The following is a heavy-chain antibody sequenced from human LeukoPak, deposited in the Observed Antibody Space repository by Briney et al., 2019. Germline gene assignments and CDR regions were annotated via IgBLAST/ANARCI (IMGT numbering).Heavy chain of an antibody. V-gene: IGHV4-61*02. Sequence: SETLSLTCTVSGGSISSGSYYWSCIRQPAGKGLEWIGRIYTSGSTNYNPSLKSRVTISVDTSKNQFSLKLSSVTAADTAVYYCARTIGNLYYYYMDVWGKGTTVTVSS. CDR2: IYTSGST. D-gene: IGHD1-14*01. CDR3: ARTIGNLYYYYMDV. J-gene: IGHJ6*03. CDR1: GGSISSGSYY.